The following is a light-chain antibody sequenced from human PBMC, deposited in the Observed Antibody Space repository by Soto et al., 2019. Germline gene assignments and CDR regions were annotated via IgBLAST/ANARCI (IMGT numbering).Light chain of an antibody. CDR1: SSDVGGYNY. Sequence: QSALPQPPSASGSPGQSVTISCTGTSSDVGGYNYVSWYQQHPGKAPKLMIYEVSKRPSGVPDRFSGSKSGNTASLTGSGLQAEDEADYYCSSYAGSNNFEVFGGGTKLTVL. CDR3: SSYAGSNNFEV. V-gene: IGLV2-8*01. J-gene: IGLJ3*02. CDR2: EVS.